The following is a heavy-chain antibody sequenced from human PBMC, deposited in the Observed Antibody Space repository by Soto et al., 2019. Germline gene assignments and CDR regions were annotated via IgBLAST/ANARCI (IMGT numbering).Heavy chain of an antibody. CDR1: GFTFSSYA. D-gene: IGHD5-12*01. CDR2: IIPIFGTA. CDR3: ARGGYSGYAHDY. J-gene: IGHJ4*02. V-gene: IGHV1-69*06. Sequence: VQLVESGGGLVKPGGSLRLSCAASGFTFSSYAISWVRQAPGQGLEWMGGIIPIFGTANYAQKFQGRVTITADKSTSTAYMELSSLRSEDTAVYYCARGGYSGYAHDYWGQGTLVTVSS.